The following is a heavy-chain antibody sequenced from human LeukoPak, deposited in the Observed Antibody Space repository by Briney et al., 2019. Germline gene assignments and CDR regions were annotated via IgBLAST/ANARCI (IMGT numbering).Heavy chain of an antibody. CDR1: GGSISSGGYY. CDR3: ARSEMATNAVDC. D-gene: IGHD5-24*01. CDR2: IYYSGST. V-gene: IGHV4-31*03. J-gene: IGHJ4*02. Sequence: SQTLSLTCTVSGGSISSGGYYWSWIRQHPGKGLEWIGYIYYSGSTYYNPSLKSRVTISVDTSKNQFSLKLSSVTAADTAVYYCARSEMATNAVDCWGQGTLVTVSS.